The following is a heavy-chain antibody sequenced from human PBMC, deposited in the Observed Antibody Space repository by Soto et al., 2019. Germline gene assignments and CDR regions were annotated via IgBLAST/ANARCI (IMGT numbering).Heavy chain of an antibody. V-gene: IGHV4-59*01. Sequence: QVQLQESGPGLVKPSETLSLTCTVSGGSISSYYWSWIRQPPGKGLEWIGYIYYSGSTNYNPSLKSRVTVSVDTSKNPFSLKLSSVTAADTAVYYCARRWVGYSSTSNWFDPWGQGTLVTVSS. CDR1: GGSISSYY. D-gene: IGHD6-19*01. J-gene: IGHJ5*02. CDR2: IYYSGST. CDR3: ARRWVGYSSTSNWFDP.